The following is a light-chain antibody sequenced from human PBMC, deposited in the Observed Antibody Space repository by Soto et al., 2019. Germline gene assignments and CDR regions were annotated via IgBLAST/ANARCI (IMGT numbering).Light chain of an antibody. V-gene: IGLV2-14*01. CDR2: EST. CDR1: SNDIGGYNY. J-gene: IGLJ3*02. Sequence: QSALTQPASVSGSPGQSITISCTGTSNDIGGYNYVSWHQHHPGKAPKVLIYESTYRPSGVSNRFSASKSANTASLTISGLRAEDEATYYCSSYTTSSTLVFGGGTKLTVL. CDR3: SSYTTSSTLV.